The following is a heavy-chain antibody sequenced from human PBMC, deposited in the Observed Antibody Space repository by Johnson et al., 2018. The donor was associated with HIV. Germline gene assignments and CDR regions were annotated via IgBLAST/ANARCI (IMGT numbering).Heavy chain of an antibody. J-gene: IGHJ3*01. CDR2: ISYDGSNK. Sequence: QVQLVESGGSVVRPGGSMRLSCAASGFTFSSYAMHWVRQAPGKGLEWVAVISYDGSNKYYADPVKGRFTISRDNSKNTLYMQMNSLSAEDTAVYYCARGDGAARPGYDACDVWGQGTMVTVSS. V-gene: IGHV3-30*04. CDR1: GFTFSSYA. D-gene: IGHD6-6*01. CDR3: ARGDGAARPGYDACDV.